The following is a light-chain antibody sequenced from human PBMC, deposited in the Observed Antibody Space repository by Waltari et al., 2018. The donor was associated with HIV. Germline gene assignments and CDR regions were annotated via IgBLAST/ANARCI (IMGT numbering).Light chain of an antibody. Sequence: QSVLTQPPSASGTPGKRVTISCSGTRSNIGTNTVNWYQIIPGTAPKLLIYNDNKRPSGVPDRFSGYRSGTSASLAISGRQSEDEADYYCAAWDDRLDGQGVFGGGTTLTVL. CDR3: AAWDDRLDGQGV. CDR1: RSNIGTNT. V-gene: IGLV1-44*01. J-gene: IGLJ3*02. CDR2: NDN.